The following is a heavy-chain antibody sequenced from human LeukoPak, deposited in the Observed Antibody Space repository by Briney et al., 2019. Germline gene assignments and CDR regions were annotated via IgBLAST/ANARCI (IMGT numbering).Heavy chain of an antibody. CDR3: AKDQVTMVRGVITPPDY. D-gene: IGHD3-10*01. J-gene: IGHJ4*02. CDR1: GYTLTSYY. V-gene: IGHV1-46*01. CDR2: INPSGGST. Sequence: ASVKVSCKASGYTLTSYYMHWVRQAPGQGLEWMGIINPSGGSTSYAQKFQGRVTMTRDMSTSTVYMELSSLRSEDTAVYYCAKDQVTMVRGVITPPDYWGQGTLVTVSS.